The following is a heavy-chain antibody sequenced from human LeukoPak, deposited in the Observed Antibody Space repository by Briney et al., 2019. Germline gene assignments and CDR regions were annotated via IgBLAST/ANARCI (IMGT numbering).Heavy chain of an antibody. D-gene: IGHD3-22*01. V-gene: IGHV4-59*01. CDR2: IYYSGST. CDR3: ARDYGGCYDSSGPLGI. CDR1: GGSISSYY. Sequence: PSETLSLTCTVSGGSISSYYWSWIRQPPGKGLEWIGYIYYSGSTNYNPSLRSRVTISVDTSKNQFSLKLNSVTAADTAVYYCARDYGGCYDSSGPLGIWGQGTLVTVSS. J-gene: IGHJ4*02.